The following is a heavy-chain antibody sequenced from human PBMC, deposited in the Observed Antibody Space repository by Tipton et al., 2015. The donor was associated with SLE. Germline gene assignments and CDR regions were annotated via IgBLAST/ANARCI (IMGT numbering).Heavy chain of an antibody. Sequence: TLSLTRTVSGGSINSSPYYWGWIRQPPGKGLEWIGSIFYSGTTYYNPSLKSRITISVDTSKNQFSLKLSSVTATDTAVYYCASLIAVAGRGAFDIWGQGTMVTVSS. CDR1: GGSINSSPYY. V-gene: IGHV4-39*01. D-gene: IGHD6-19*01. CDR3: ASLIAVAGRGAFDI. CDR2: IFYSGTT. J-gene: IGHJ3*02.